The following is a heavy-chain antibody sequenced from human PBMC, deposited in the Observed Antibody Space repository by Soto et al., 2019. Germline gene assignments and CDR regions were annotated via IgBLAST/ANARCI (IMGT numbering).Heavy chain of an antibody. CDR1: GFTVSSNY. J-gene: IGHJ2*01. CDR2: IYSGGST. V-gene: IGHV3-66*01. Sequence: EVQLVESGGGLVQPGGSLSLSCAASGFTVSSNYMSWVRQAPGKGLEWVSVIYSGGSTYYADSVKGRFTISRDNSKNTLYLQMNSLRAEDTAVYYCAKTTVTRYFDLWGRGTLVTVSS. D-gene: IGHD4-17*01. CDR3: AKTTVTRYFDL.